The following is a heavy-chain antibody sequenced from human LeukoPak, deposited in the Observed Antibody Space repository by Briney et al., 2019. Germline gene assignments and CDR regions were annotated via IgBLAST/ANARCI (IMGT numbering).Heavy chain of an antibody. CDR3: AKDVFGDYGGLDY. V-gene: IGHV3-23*01. Sequence: GGSQRLSCAASGFPFSIYAMSWVRQAPGKGLEWVSSIRSSDGGTYYAESVKGRFAISRDNSKNTLYLQMNSLRAEDTAVYYCAKDVFGDYGGLDYWGQGTLVTVSS. CDR1: GFPFSIYA. D-gene: IGHD4-23*01. CDR2: IRSSDGGT. J-gene: IGHJ4*02.